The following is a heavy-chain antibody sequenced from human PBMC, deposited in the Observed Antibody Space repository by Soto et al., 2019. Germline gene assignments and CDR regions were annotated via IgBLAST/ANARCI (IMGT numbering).Heavy chain of an antibody. Sequence: QVQLVESGGGVVQPGRSLRLSCAASGFTFSSYGMHWVRQAPGKGLEWVAVISYDGSNKYYADSVKGRFTISRDNSKNTLYLQMNSLRAEDTAVYYCAKDRPRVPAEPWYYYGMDVWGQGTTVTVSS. CDR1: GFTFSSYG. D-gene: IGHD2-2*01. V-gene: IGHV3-30*18. CDR3: AKDRPRVPAEPWYYYGMDV. J-gene: IGHJ6*02. CDR2: ISYDGSNK.